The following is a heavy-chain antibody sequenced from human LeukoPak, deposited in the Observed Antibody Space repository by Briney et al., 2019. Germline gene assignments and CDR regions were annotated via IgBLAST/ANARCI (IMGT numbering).Heavy chain of an antibody. J-gene: IGHJ4*02. V-gene: IGHV3-48*01. CDR3: ARGVQEGFLEWVGDY. CDR1: GFAFSSYS. CDR2: ISNSSATI. D-gene: IGHD3-3*01. Sequence: GGSLRLSCAASGFAFSSYSMNWVRQAPGKGLEWVSHISNSSATIYNADSVKGRFTISRDNAKNSLYLQMNSLRAEDTAVYYCARGVQEGFLEWVGDYWGQGTLVTVSS.